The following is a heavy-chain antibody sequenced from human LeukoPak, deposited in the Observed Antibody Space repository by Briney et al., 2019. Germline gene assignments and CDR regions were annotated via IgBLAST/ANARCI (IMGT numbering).Heavy chain of an antibody. D-gene: IGHD2-15*01. J-gene: IGHJ1*01. Sequence: GGSLRLSCAASGFTFSSYAMSWVRQAPGKGLEWVSAISGSGGSTHYADSVKGRFTISRDNSKNTLYLQMNSLRAEDTAVYYCAEVGVAAGYFQHWGQGTLVTVSS. CDR1: GFTFSSYA. V-gene: IGHV3-23*01. CDR3: AEVGVAAGYFQH. CDR2: ISGSGGST.